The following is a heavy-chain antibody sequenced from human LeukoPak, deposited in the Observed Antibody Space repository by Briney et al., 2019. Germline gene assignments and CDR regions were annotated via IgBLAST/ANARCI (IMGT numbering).Heavy chain of an antibody. CDR1: GYTFTSYD. CDR3: ARAGYYDSSGYYYAAGFDY. D-gene: IGHD3-22*01. CDR2: MNPNSGNT. J-gene: IGHJ4*02. V-gene: IGHV1-8*01. Sequence: ASVKVSCKASGYTFTSYDINWVRQATGQGLEWMGWMNPNSGNTGYAQKFQGRVTMTRNTSISTAYMELSSLRSEDTAVYYRARAGYYDSSGYYYAAGFDYWGQGTLVTVSS.